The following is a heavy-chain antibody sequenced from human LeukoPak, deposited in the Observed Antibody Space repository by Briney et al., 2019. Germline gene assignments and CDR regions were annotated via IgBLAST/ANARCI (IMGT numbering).Heavy chain of an antibody. CDR2: IYSGGST. J-gene: IGHJ6*03. CDR3: ARSYRYYMDV. V-gene: IGHV3-66*02. CDR1: GFTISSNY. Sequence: PGGSLRLSCAASGFTISSNYMSWVRQAPGKGLEWVSVIYSGGSTYYADSVKGRFTISRDNSKNTLYLQMNSLRAEDTAVYYCARSYRYYMDVWGKGTTVTVSS.